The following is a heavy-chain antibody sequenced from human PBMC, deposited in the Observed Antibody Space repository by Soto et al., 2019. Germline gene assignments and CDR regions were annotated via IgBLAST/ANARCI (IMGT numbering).Heavy chain of an antibody. CDR1: GFTFSSYG. V-gene: IGHV3-30*18. CDR3: AKRATMIVVAFDAFDI. D-gene: IGHD3-22*01. Sequence: GGSLRLSCAASGFTFSSYGMHWVRQAPGKGLEWVAVISYDGSNKYYADSVKGRFTISRDNSKNTLYLQMNSLRAEDTAVYYCAKRATMIVVAFDAFDIWGQGTMVTVSS. J-gene: IGHJ3*02. CDR2: ISYDGSNK.